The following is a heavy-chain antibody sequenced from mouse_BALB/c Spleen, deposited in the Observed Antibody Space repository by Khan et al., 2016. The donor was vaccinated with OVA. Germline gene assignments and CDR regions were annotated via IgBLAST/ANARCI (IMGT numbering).Heavy chain of an antibody. J-gene: IGHJ2*01. D-gene: IGHD2-1*01. Sequence: QVQLQQPGAELVNPGASVNLSCKASGYTLTSYWMHWVKPRPGQGLEWIGEINPSNGRTNYNEKFKGKATLTVDKSSSTAYMQLSSPTSEDSAVYYCARLLINFDYWGQGTTLTVSS. V-gene: IGHV1S81*02. CDR1: GYTLTSYW. CDR2: INPSNGRT. CDR3: ARLLINFDY.